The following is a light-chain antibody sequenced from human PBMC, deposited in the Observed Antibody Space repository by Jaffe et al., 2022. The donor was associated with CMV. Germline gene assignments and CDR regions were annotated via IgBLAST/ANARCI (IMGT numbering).Light chain of an antibody. CDR1: QSITIW. Sequence: DIHMTQSPSTLSASVGDRVTISCRASQSITIWLAWYQQKPGKAPKLLIYKASTLESGVPSRFSGSGSGTDFTLTITNLQPEDSATYFCQQYSSVYTFGPGTKLEIK. CDR3: QQYSSVYT. J-gene: IGKJ2*01. V-gene: IGKV1-5*03. CDR2: KAS.